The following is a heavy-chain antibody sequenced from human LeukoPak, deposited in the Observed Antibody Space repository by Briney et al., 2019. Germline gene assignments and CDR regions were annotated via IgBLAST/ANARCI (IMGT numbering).Heavy chain of an antibody. Sequence: GGSLRLSCAASGFTFDDYAMHWVRQAPGKGLEWVSGISWNSGSIGYADSVKGRFTISRDNAKNSLYLQMNSLRVEDTAVYYCARREYYYDGGYWGQGTLVTVSS. J-gene: IGHJ4*02. CDR2: ISWNSGSI. CDR3: ARREYYYDGGY. CDR1: GFTFDDYA. D-gene: IGHD3-22*01. V-gene: IGHV3-9*01.